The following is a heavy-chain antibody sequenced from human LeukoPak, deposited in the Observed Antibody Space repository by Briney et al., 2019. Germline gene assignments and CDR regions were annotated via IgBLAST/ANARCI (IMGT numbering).Heavy chain of an antibody. CDR2: ISGSGGST. J-gene: IGHJ1*01. Sequence: GASLRLSCAASGFTFSSYAMSWVRQAPGKGLEWVSAISGSGGSTYYADSVKGRFTNSRDNSKNTLYLQMNSLRAEDTAVYYCARATVPAVRAEYFQHWGQGTLVTVSS. CDR1: GFTFSSYA. CDR3: ARATVPAVRAEYFQH. V-gene: IGHV3-23*01. D-gene: IGHD2-2*01.